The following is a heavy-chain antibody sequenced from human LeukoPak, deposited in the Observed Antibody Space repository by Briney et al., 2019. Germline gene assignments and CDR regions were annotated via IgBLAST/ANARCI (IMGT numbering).Heavy chain of an antibody. Sequence: GGSLRLSCAASGFTISTHVMNWVRQAPGKGLEWVSSVSESADRTFYADSVKGRFTISRDNSKNTLYLEMSSLRVEDTAVYYCARRADDGWGFFDYWGQGILVTVSS. D-gene: IGHD5-24*01. CDR3: ARRADDGWGFFDY. CDR2: VSESADRT. V-gene: IGHV3-23*01. J-gene: IGHJ4*02. CDR1: GFTISTHV.